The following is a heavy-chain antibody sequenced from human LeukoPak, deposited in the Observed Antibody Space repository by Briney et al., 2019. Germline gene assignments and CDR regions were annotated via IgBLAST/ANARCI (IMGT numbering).Heavy chain of an antibody. Sequence: SETLSLTCTVSGSISGYYWSWIRQSPGKGLEWIGYIYTSGSTNYNPSLESRVTISVDTSKNQFSLDLSSVTAADTAVYYCARQTCTSTSCLTKNAFDIWGQGTIVTVSS. CDR3: ARQTCTSTSCLTKNAFDI. J-gene: IGHJ3*02. CDR1: GSISGYY. CDR2: IYTSGST. V-gene: IGHV4-4*09. D-gene: IGHD2-2*01.